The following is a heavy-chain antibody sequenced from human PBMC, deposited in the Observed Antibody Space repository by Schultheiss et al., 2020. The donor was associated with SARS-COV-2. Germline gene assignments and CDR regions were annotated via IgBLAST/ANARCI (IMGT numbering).Heavy chain of an antibody. Sequence: GGSLRLSCAASGFTFSNYGMNWVRQAPGRGREWVSFISSSSSYIYYADSVKGRFTISRDNAKNSLYLQMNSLRAADTAVYYCARLYRYGMDVWGQGTTVTVSS. D-gene: IGHD3-16*02. V-gene: IGHV3-21*05. CDR3: ARLYRYGMDV. CDR2: ISSSSSYI. CDR1: GFTFSNYG. J-gene: IGHJ6*02.